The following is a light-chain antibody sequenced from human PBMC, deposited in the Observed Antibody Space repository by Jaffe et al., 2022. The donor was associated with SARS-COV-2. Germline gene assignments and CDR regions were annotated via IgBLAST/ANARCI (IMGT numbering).Light chain of an antibody. V-gene: IGKV2-28*01. CDR1: QSLLHSNGYYY. CDR3: MQTLQTLSIT. J-gene: IGKJ5*01. Sequence: DIVMTQSPLSLPVTPGEPASISCRSSQSLLHSNGYYYLDWYLQKPGRSPQLLIYLASKRASGVPDRFSGSGSGTDFTLKISRVEADDVGVYYCMQTLQTLSITFGQGTRLEIK. CDR2: LAS.